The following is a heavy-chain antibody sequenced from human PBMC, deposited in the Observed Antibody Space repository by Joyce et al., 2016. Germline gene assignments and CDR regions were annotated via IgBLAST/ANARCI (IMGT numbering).Heavy chain of an antibody. CDR3: ARDIIDFWSGYLNP. CDR2: IDPSAGST. J-gene: IGHJ5*02. CDR1: GYTFTSYY. Sequence: QAQLVQSGAEVKKPGASVKISCKASGYTFTSYYWHWVRQAPGQGLEWMGKIDPSAGSTTYAHKFQGRITMTRDTSTSTVYMDLSGLRSEDTAVYYCARDIIDFWSGYLNPWGQGTLVTVSS. V-gene: IGHV1-46*01. D-gene: IGHD3-3*01.